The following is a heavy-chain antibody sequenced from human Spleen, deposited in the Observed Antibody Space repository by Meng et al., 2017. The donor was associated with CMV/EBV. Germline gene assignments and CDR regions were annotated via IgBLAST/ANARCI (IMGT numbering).Heavy chain of an antibody. Sequence: CKASRNTFTSYYIHWVRQAPGQGLEWMGIINPSGGNAGYAQKFQGRVTMTRDTSTTTVYMELSSLGSDDTAVYYCARELRDTYNFDYWSQGTLVTVSS. CDR1: RNTFTSYY. CDR2: INPSGGNA. J-gene: IGHJ4*02. D-gene: IGHD3-3*01. V-gene: IGHV1-46*01. CDR3: ARELRDTYNFDY.